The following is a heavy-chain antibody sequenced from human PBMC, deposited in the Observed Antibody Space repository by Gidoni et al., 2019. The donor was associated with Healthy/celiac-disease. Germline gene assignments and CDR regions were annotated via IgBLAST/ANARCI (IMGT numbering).Heavy chain of an antibody. D-gene: IGHD1-1*01. CDR3: ARDTEQGGAGGYWYFDL. V-gene: IGHV4-39*07. J-gene: IGHJ2*01. CDR2: IYYSGST. Sequence: EWIGSIYYSGSTYYNPSLKSRVTISVDTSKNQFSLKLSSVTAADTAVYYCARDTEQGGAGGYWYFDLWGRGTLVTVSS.